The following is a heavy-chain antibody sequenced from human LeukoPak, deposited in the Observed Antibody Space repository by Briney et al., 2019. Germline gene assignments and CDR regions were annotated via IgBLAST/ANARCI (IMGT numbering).Heavy chain of an antibody. CDR1: GGTFSSYA. CDR2: IIPIFGTA. J-gene: IGHJ4*02. Sequence: SVKVSCKASGGTFSSYAISWVRQAPGQGLEWMGGIIPIFGTANYAQKFQGRVTITADESTSTAYMELSSLRSEDTAVYYCARDRSPFGDGYNYYFDYWGLGTLVTVSS. V-gene: IGHV1-69*13. D-gene: IGHD5-24*01. CDR3: ARDRSPFGDGYNYYFDY.